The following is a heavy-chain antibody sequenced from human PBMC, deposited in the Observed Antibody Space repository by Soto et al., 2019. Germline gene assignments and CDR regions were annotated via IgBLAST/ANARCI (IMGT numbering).Heavy chain of an antibody. CDR2: IYADGTT. V-gene: IGHV3-66*01. D-gene: IGHD2-15*01. CDR1: GFTVSSNY. J-gene: IGHJ4*02. Sequence: EVQLVDSGGGLVRTGGSLRLSCAASGFTVSSNYISWVRQAPGKGLEWVSVIYADGTTYYADSVKDRFTISRDNSKNTVSLQMSSLRAEHTAVYYSAVDIEVTGMGHNYSDYWGQGALVTVSS. CDR3: AVDIEVTGMGHNYSDY.